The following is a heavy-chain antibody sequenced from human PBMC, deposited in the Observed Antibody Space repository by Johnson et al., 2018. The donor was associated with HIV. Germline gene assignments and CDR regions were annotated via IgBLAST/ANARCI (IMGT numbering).Heavy chain of an antibody. CDR3: AKPPREVTVVDAFDI. CDR1: GFTFSSFA. Sequence: QVQLVESGGGVVQPGTSLRLSCAASGFTFSSFAMHWVSQAPGKGLEWMAFISYDGSNKYFTDSVKGRFTISRDNSKNTLFLQMNSLRPEDTALYSCAKPPREVTVVDAFDIWGQGTMVTVSS. V-gene: IGHV3-30-3*01. CDR2: ISYDGSNK. D-gene: IGHD4-23*01. J-gene: IGHJ3*02.